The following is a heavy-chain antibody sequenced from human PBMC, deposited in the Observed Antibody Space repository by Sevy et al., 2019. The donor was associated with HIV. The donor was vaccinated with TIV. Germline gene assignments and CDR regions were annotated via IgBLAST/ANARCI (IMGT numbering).Heavy chain of an antibody. CDR1: GFTFSTYD. CDR3: ARACAAAGGKSGPIDAFDI. Sequence: GGSLRLSCVASGFTFSTYDMHWVRQVKGKGLEWVSGIGTLKDKYYPDSVKGRFIISRKDAKNSLYLQMNSLRAGDTDVYYCARACAAAGGKSGPIDAFDIWGQGTLVTVSS. D-gene: IGHD6-13*01. CDR2: IGTLKDK. J-gene: IGHJ3*02. V-gene: IGHV3-13*01.